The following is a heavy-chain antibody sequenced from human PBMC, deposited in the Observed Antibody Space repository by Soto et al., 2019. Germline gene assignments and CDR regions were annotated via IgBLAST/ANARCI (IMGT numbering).Heavy chain of an antibody. J-gene: IGHJ4*02. D-gene: IGHD3-22*01. CDR3: AAGGSGYYAN. CDR2: INPTAGNT. V-gene: IGHV1-46*03. Sequence: GASVKVSCKASEYTFTNYYIHWIRQAPGQGLEWMGTINPTAGNTIYAEKFEGRVSMTRDNAKNTLYLQMNSLRVEDAAVYYCAAGGSGYYANWGQGTLVTVSS. CDR1: EYTFTNYY.